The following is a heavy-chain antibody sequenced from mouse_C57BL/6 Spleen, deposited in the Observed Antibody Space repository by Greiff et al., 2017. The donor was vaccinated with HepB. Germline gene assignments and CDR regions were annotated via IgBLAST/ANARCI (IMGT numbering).Heavy chain of an antibody. D-gene: IGHD1-1*01. V-gene: IGHV1-64*01. CDR1: GYTFTSYW. Sequence: QVQLQQSGAELVKPGASVKLSCKASGYTFTSYWMHWVKQRPGQGLEWIGMIHPNSGSTNYNEKFKSKATLTVDKSSSTAYMQLSSLTSEDSAVYYCARYYGSSYEAMDYWGQGTSVTVSS. CDR2: IHPNSGST. CDR3: ARYYGSSYEAMDY. J-gene: IGHJ4*01.